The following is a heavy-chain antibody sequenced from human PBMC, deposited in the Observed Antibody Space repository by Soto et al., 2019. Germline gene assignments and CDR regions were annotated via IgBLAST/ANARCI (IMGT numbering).Heavy chain of an antibody. CDR1: GFTFSTYG. J-gene: IGHJ4*02. CDR3: AKHKYSSS. D-gene: IGHD2-2*01. CDR2: ISYDGSNR. Sequence: QVQLVESGGGVVQPGRSLRLSCAASGFTFSTYGMHWVRQAPGKGLEWVAIISYDGSNRYYADSVKGRFTISRDNSKNTLFLQMNSLTTEDTAVYYCAKHKYSSSWGQGTLVTVSS. V-gene: IGHV3-30*18.